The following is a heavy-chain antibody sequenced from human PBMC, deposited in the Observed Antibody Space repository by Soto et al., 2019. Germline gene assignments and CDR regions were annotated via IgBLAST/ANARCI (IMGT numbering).Heavy chain of an antibody. CDR3: ARVGAIAEAGTRGNWFDP. D-gene: IGHD6-13*01. CDR2: INPSGGST. Sequence: ASVKVSCKASGYTFTSYYMHWVRQAPGQGLEWMGIINPSGGSTSYAQKFQGRVTMTRDTSTSTVYMELSSLRSEDTAVYYCARVGAIAEAGTRGNWFDPWGQGNLVTVSS. V-gene: IGHV1-46*01. J-gene: IGHJ5*02. CDR1: GYTFTSYY.